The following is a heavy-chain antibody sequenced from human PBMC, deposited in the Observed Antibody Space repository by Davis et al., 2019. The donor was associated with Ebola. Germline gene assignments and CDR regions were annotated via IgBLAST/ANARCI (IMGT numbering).Heavy chain of an antibody. CDR1: GGSISSYY. V-gene: IGHV4-59*12. J-gene: IGHJ4*02. CDR2: IYYSGST. Sequence: PSETLSLTCTVSGGSISSYYWNWIRQPPGKGLEWIGYIYYSGSTNYNPSLKSRVTISVDKSKNQFSLKLSSVTAADTAVYYCARSSYIVGATTTDYWGQGTLVTVSS. CDR3: ARSSYIVGATTTDY. D-gene: IGHD1-26*01.